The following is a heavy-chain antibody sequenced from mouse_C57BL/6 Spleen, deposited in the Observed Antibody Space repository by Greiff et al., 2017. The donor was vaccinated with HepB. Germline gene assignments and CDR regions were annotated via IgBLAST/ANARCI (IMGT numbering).Heavy chain of an antibody. V-gene: IGHV1-76*01. CDR2: IYPGSGNT. Sequence: QVQLQQSGAELVRPGASVKLSCKASGYTFTDYYINWVKQRPGQGLEWIARIYPGSGNTYYNEKFKGKATLTAEKSSSTAYMQLSSLTSEDSAVYFCAGRGYSNYEMDYWGQGTSVTVSS. CDR1: GYTFTDYY. CDR3: AGRGYSNYEMDY. J-gene: IGHJ4*01. D-gene: IGHD2-5*01.